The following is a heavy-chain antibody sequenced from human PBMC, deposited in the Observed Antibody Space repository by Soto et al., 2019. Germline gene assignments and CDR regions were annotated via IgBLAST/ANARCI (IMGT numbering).Heavy chain of an antibody. D-gene: IGHD5-18*01. J-gene: IGHJ6*02. CDR3: ERCGNLGYSYGDYGMDV. CDR2: IIPIFGTA. Sequence: QVQLVQSGAEVKKPGSSVKVSCKASGGTFSSYAISWVRQAPGQGLEWMGGIIPIFGTANYAQKFQGRVKITADGSTSTAYMELSSLRSDDTAVYYCERCGNLGYSYGDYGMDVWRQWTTVTVSS. V-gene: IGHV1-69*12. CDR1: GGTFSSYA.